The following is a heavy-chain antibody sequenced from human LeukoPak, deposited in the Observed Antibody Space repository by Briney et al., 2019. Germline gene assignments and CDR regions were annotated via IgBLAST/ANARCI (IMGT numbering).Heavy chain of an antibody. Sequence: GGSQTLFCAASGFTLSDYYMRWIRQAPGEGLEWVSYISRSGRTIFCAHSVKGRFTLPRENAKNAVYLQMNSLRAEDTAVYYCARSFYSSSLYWGHYFDYWGQGTLVTVSS. D-gene: IGHD6-13*01. CDR1: GFTLSDYY. J-gene: IGHJ4*02. V-gene: IGHV3-11*01. CDR2: ISRSGRTI. CDR3: ARSFYSSSLYWGHYFDY.